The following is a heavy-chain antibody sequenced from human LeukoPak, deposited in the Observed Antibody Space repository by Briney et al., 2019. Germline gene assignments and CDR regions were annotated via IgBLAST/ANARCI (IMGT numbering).Heavy chain of an antibody. CDR1: GYTFSEYG. CDR2: ISGYNGNT. V-gene: IGHV1-18*01. D-gene: IGHD3-22*01. J-gene: IGHJ6*03. CDR3: ARGPTHYYDPLPMDYMDV. Sequence: GASVKVSCKASGYTFSEYGINWVRQAPGQGLEWMGWISGYNGNTNYAQKLQGRVTVTTDTSASTAYMEMRALRSDDTAVYYCARGPTHYYDPLPMDYMDVWGKGTTVTVSS.